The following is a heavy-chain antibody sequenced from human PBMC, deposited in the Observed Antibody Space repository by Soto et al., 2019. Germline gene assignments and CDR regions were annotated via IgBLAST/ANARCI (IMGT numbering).Heavy chain of an antibody. D-gene: IGHD1-1*01. CDR1: GFALSPYW. CDR2: INQGGSVK. CDR3: ARLTEAVTTFVY. J-gene: IGHJ4*02. V-gene: IGHV3-7*03. Sequence: GGSLRLSCEASGFALSPYWMSWVRQAPGNGLEWVASINQGGSVKHYVDSVRGRFTISRDNAKNSLFLQMNSLSAEDTAVYYCARLTEAVTTFVYWGQGTPVTVSS.